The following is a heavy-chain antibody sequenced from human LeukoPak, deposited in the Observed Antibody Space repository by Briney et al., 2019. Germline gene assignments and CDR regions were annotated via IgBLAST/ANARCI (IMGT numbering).Heavy chain of an antibody. V-gene: IGHV4-61*05. CDR1: GGSISSSNYY. CDR2: IYYSGST. Sequence: PSETLSLTCTVSGGSISSSNYYWGWIRQPPGKGLEWIGYIYYSGSTNYNPSLKSRVTISLDTSKNQFSLKLSSVTAADTAVYYCAKLGYDFSSGTSYYYYMDVWGKGTTVTVSS. CDR3: AKLGYDFSSGTSYYYYMDV. D-gene: IGHD3-3*01. J-gene: IGHJ6*03.